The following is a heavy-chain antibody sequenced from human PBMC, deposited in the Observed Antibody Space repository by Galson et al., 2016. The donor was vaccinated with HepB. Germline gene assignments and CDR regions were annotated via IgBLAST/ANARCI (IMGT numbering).Heavy chain of an antibody. V-gene: IGHV1-18*01. CDR1: GYTFISYG. CDR2: ISTNNGNT. Sequence: SVKVSCKASGYTFISYGISWVRQAPGQGLEWMGWISTNNGNTNYARKIQGRVTMTTDTFTSTVHMELRSLTFDDTAVYYCARDRVWEPDDAFDIWGQRTMVSVSS. CDR3: ARDRVWEPDDAFDI. J-gene: IGHJ3*02. D-gene: IGHD1-26*01.